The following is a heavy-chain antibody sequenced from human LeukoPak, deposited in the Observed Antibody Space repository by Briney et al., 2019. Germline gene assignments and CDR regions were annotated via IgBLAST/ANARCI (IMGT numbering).Heavy chain of an antibody. Sequence: ASVKVSCKASGYTFTSYYIHWVRQAPGQGLEWMGWINPGSGGTNNAQKFQGRVTMTMDTSLNTAYMELRRLKSDDTAVYYCARDLKADIVPYYGMDVWGQGTTVTVS. CDR3: ARDLKADIVPYYGMDV. D-gene: IGHD2-15*01. CDR1: GYTFTSYY. V-gene: IGHV1-2*02. CDR2: INPGSGGT. J-gene: IGHJ6*02.